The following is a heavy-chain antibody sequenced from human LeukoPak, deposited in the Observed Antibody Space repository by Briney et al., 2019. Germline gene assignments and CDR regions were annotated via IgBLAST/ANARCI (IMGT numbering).Heavy chain of an antibody. Sequence: PGGSLTVSCAASGFTFSSYNMHWVRQAPGKGLEWVSSIVGSGISIYYADSVKGRFTISRDNAKNSLSLQMSSLRAEDTAVYYCASQMGLEYWGQGALVTVSS. V-gene: IGHV3-21*01. CDR1: GFTFSSYN. CDR3: ASQMGLEY. CDR2: IVGSGISI. J-gene: IGHJ4*02. D-gene: IGHD2-8*01.